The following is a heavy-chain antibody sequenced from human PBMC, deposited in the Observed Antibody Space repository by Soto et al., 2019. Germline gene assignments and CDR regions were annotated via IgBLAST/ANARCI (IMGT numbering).Heavy chain of an antibody. CDR3: ARDQVPAAKGYYGMDV. D-gene: IGHD2-2*01. CDR2: IIPIFGTA. J-gene: IGHJ6*02. Sequence: ASVKVSCKASGGTFSSHAISWVRQAPGQGLEWMGGIIPIFGTANYAQKFQGRVTITADESTSTAYMELSRLRSDDTAVYYCARDQVPAAKGYYGMDVWGQGTTVTVSS. V-gene: IGHV1-69*13. CDR1: GGTFSSHA.